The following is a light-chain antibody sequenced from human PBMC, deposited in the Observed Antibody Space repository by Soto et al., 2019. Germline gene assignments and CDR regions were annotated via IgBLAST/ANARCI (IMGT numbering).Light chain of an antibody. Sequence: EVVLTQSPGTLSLSPGGRATLSCRASQSVNSNLAWYQQKPGRAPRILIYGASNRATGVPDRFSGSGSGTQKTLAFRRREDEGFAEYSSHRYSSSHHFSGG. CDR1: QSVNSN. CDR2: GAS. CDR3: HRYSSSHH. J-gene: IGKJ4*01. V-gene: IGKV3-20*01.